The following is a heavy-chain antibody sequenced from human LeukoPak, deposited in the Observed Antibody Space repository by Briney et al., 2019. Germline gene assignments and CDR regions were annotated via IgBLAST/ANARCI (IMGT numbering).Heavy chain of an antibody. CDR1: GVSITSHF. CDR3: SRADCSSTSCYSGSWFDP. CDR2: AYFNGIT. J-gene: IGHJ5*02. Sequence: SETLSLTCTVSGVSITSHFRSWIRQSPGQGLEWIGYAYFNGITNYNPSLKSRVTISVDTSKNQFSLRLSSVTAADTAVYYCSRADCSSTSCYSGSWFDPWGQGTLVTVSS. V-gene: IGHV4-59*11. D-gene: IGHD2-2*01.